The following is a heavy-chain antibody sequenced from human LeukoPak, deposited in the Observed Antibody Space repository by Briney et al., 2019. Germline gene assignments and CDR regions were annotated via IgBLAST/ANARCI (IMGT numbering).Heavy chain of an antibody. Sequence: GGSLRLSCAASGFTFSNYAMHWVRQAPGKGLEWVAVIFYDGSIQYYADSVRGRFTISRDNSKNTLHLQLSSLRPEDTAVYYCAKDRAAVIDYWGQGTLVTVSS. D-gene: IGHD6-13*01. V-gene: IGHV3-30*04. CDR2: IFYDGSIQ. CDR3: AKDRAAVIDY. CDR1: GFTFSNYA. J-gene: IGHJ4*02.